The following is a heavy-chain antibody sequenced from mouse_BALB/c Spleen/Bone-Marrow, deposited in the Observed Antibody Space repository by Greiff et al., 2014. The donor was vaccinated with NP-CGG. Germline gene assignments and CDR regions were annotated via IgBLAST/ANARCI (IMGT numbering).Heavy chain of an antibody. CDR1: GYSFTSYY. J-gene: IGHJ4*01. CDR3: ARGRFTTVVATGAMDY. V-gene: IGHV1-66*01. Sequence: QVQLKESGPELVKPGASVKISCKASGYSFTSYYIHWVKQRPGQGLEWIGWIFPGSGSTKYNEKFKGKATLTADTSSSTAYMQLSSLTSEDSAVYFCARGRFTTVVATGAMDYWGQGTSVTVSA. CDR2: IFPGSGST. D-gene: IGHD1-1*01.